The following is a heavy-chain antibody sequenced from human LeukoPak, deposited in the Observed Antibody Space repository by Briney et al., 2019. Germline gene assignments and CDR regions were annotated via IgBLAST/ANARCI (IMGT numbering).Heavy chain of an antibody. J-gene: IGHJ4*02. CDR1: GGSISSYY. D-gene: IGHD3-10*01. CDR2: IYYSGST. V-gene: IGHV4-59*01. CDR3: ASFLYYYGSGSSIGEFDY. Sequence: PSETLSLTCTVSGGSISSYYWSWIRQPPGKGLEWIGYIYYSGSTNYNPSLKSRVTISVDTSKNQFSLKLSSVTAADTAVYYCASFLYYYGSGSSIGEFDYWGQGTLVTVSS.